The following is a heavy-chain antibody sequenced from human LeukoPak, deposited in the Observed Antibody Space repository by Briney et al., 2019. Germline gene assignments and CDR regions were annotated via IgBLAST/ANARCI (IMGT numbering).Heavy chain of an antibody. CDR2: INPTSGGT. V-gene: IGHV1-2*06. Sequence: ASVKVSCKASGYTFTDYYMHWVRQAPGQGLEWMGRINPTSGGTNYAQKFPGRVTMTRDTAISTAYMELSRLRSDDTAVYYCARDGDLNYFDHWGQGTLVSVSS. CDR3: ARDGDLNYFDH. D-gene: IGHD3-10*01. CDR1: GYTFTDYY. J-gene: IGHJ4*02.